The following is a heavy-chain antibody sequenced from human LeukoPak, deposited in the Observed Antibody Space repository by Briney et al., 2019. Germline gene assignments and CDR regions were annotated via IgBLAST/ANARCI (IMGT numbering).Heavy chain of an antibody. CDR2: ISSSSSYI. Sequence: PGGSLRLSCAASGFTLSSYSMNWVRQAPGKGLEWVSSISSSSSYIYYADSVKGRFTISRDNAKNSLYLQMNSLRAEDAAVYYCARLGGSYYGFDYWGQGTLVTVSS. V-gene: IGHV3-21*01. J-gene: IGHJ4*02. CDR3: ARLGGSYYGFDY. CDR1: GFTLSSYS. D-gene: IGHD1-26*01.